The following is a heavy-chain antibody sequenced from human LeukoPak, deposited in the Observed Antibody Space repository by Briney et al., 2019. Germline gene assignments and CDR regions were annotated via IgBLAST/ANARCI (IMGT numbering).Heavy chain of an antibody. J-gene: IGHJ6*02. D-gene: IGHD6-13*01. CDR2: IYPGDSDT. CDR3: ARRAIAAVNGMDV. CDR1: GYSFTSYW. Sequence: GESLKISCKGSGYSFTSYWIGWVRQMPGKGLEWMGIIYPGDSDTRYSPSFQGQVTISADKTISTAYLQWSSLKASDTAMYYCARRAIAAVNGMDVWGQGTTVTVSS. V-gene: IGHV5-51*01.